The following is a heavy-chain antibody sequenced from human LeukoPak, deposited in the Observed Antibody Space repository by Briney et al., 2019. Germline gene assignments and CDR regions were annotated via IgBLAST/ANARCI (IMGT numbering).Heavy chain of an antibody. CDR1: GGSISSYY. J-gene: IGHJ3*02. CDR2: IYYSGST. D-gene: IGHD6-19*01. V-gene: IGHV4-59*01. Sequence: PSETLSLTCTVSGGSISSYYWSGIRQPPGKGLEWIGYIYYSGSTNYNPSLKSRVTISVDTSKNQFSLKLSSVTAADTAVYYCAKEVAVAGRDPDAFDIWGQGTMVTVSS. CDR3: AKEVAVAGRDPDAFDI.